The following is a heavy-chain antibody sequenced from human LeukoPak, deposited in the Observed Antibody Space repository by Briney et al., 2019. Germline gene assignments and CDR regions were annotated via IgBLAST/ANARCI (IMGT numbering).Heavy chain of an antibody. D-gene: IGHD4-17*01. V-gene: IGHV3-23*01. CDR3: ARALYADSGFYFAL. Sequence: GGSLRLSCVASGFTFIDYAMTWVRQAPGKGLVWVSGISGSGRASYYADSVRGRFIISRDNSKNTVYPQMNSLRPEDTSIYYCARALYADSGFYFALWGRGTLVTVSS. CDR2: ISGSGRAS. CDR1: GFTFIDYA. J-gene: IGHJ2*01.